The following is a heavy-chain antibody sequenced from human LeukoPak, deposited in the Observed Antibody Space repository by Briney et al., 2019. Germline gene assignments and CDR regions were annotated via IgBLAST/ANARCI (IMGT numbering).Heavy chain of an antibody. CDR1: GFTFSDYY. CDR2: ISSSGSTI. J-gene: IGHJ4*02. D-gene: IGHD2-2*01. Sequence: PGGSLRLSCAASGFTFSDYYLSWIRPAPGKGLEWVSYISSSGSTIYYADSVKGRFTISRDNAKNSLYLQMNSLRAEDTAVYYCAREYCSSTSCYSFLDYWGQGTLVTVSS. CDR3: AREYCSSTSCYSFLDY. V-gene: IGHV3-11*01.